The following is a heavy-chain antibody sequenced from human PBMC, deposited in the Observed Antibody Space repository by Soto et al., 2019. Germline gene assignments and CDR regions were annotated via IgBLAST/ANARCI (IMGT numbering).Heavy chain of an antibody. J-gene: IGHJ5*02. Sequence: ASVKVSCKASGYTFTGYYMHWVRQAPGQGLEWMGWINPNSGGTNYAQKFQGWVTMTRDTSISTAYMELSRLRSDDTAVYYCARGLLGYCSGGSCYPTRLWFDPWGQGTLVTSP. CDR1: GYTFTGYY. CDR2: INPNSGGT. V-gene: IGHV1-2*04. D-gene: IGHD2-15*01. CDR3: ARGLLGYCSGGSCYPTRLWFDP.